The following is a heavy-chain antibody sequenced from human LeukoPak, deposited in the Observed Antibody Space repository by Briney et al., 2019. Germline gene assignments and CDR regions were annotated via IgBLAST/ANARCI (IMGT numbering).Heavy chain of an antibody. D-gene: IGHD6-13*01. V-gene: IGHV3-7*01. Sequence: PGGSLRLSCAASGFTFSSYWMSWVRQAPGKGLEWVANIKQDGSEKYYVDSAKGRFTISRDNAKNSLYLQMNSLRAEDTAVYYCARDKRGYSSSWTDLYYYYYYGMDVWGQGTTVTVSS. J-gene: IGHJ6*02. CDR3: ARDKRGYSSSWTDLYYYYYYGMDV. CDR2: IKQDGSEK. CDR1: GFTFSSYW.